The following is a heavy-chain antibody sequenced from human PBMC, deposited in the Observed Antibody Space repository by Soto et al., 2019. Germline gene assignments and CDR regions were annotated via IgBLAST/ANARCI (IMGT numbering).Heavy chain of an antibody. J-gene: IGHJ4*02. V-gene: IGHV3-66*01. CDR3: ARREIEGPMYY. CDR1: GLTVSSNY. D-gene: IGHD3-10*02. CDR2: IYSGGST. Sequence: PWGSLKLSCAASGLTVSSNYMSWVRQAPGKGLEWVSVIYSGGSTYYADSVKGRFTISRDNSKNTLYLQMNSLRAEDTSVYYCARREIEGPMYYWGKGTLVTVSS.